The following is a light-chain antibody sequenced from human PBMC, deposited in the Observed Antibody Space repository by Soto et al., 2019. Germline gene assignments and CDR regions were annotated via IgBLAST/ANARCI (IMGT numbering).Light chain of an antibody. J-gene: IGKJ2*01. CDR2: GAS. V-gene: IGKV3-20*01. CDR1: QSVSSSN. CDR3: QQYCSSLPRSDT. Sequence: EIVLTQSPGTLSLSPWERATLSCRTSQSVSSSNLARYQQKPGQAPRLLIYGASSRATGIPDRFSGSGSGTDFTLTISRLEPEDFAVYFCQQYCSSLPRSDTFGQGTKLEIK.